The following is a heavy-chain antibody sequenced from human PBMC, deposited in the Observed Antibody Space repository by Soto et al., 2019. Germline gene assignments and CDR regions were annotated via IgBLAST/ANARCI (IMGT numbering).Heavy chain of an antibody. J-gene: IGHJ4*02. CDR2: ITWNSGSI. V-gene: IGHV3-9*01. CDR1: GFTFGDYA. D-gene: IGHD6-19*01. CDR3: AKGDVGQWLAHFDY. Sequence: EVHLVESGGGLVQPGRSLRLSCAASGFTFGDYAMHWVRQAPGKGLEWVSGITWNSGSIGYADSAKGRFTISRDNAKNSLYLQMTGLRVDDTALYYCAKGDVGQWLAHFDYWGQGTLVTVSS.